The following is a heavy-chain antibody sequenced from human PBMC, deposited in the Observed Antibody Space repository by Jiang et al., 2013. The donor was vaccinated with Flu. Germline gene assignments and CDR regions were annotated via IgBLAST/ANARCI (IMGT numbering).Heavy chain of an antibody. CDR2: INPSGGST. CDR1: GYDLXQLL. J-gene: IGHJ4*02. CDR3: ARDGQVGATTVVGY. V-gene: IGHV1-46*01. Sequence: KASGYDLXQLLYALGATGPWTRLEWMGIINPSGGSTNYTQKFQGRVTMTRDTSTSTVYMELSSLRSEDTAVYYCARDGQVGATTVVGYWGQGTLVTVSS. D-gene: IGHD1-26*01.